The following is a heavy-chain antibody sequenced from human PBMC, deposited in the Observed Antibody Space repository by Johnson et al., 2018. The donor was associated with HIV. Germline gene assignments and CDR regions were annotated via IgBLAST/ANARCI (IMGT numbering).Heavy chain of an antibody. CDR1: GFTLSSYA. CDR2: ISYDGSNK. V-gene: IGHV3-30*04. D-gene: IGHD1-26*01. CDR3: ARDAPDSGSYHAFDI. Sequence: QVQLVESGGGVVQPGRSLRLSCAASGFTLSSYAMHWVRQAPGKGLEWVAVISYDGSNKYYADSVKGRFTISRDNSKNTLYLQMNSLRAEDTAVYYCARDAPDSGSYHAFDIWGQGTMVTVSS. J-gene: IGHJ3*02.